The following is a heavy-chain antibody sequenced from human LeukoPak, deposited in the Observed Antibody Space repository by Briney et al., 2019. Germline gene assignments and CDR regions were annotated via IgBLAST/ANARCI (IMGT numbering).Heavy chain of an antibody. CDR3: ARDLGLKFPFDY. CDR1: GGSFSGYY. CDR2: INHSGST. Sequence: PSENLSLNCAVYGGSFSGYYWSWIRQPPGKGLEWIGEINHSGSTNYNPSLKSRVTISVDTSKNQFSLKLSSVTAADTAVYYCARDLGLKFPFDYWGQGTLVTVSS. J-gene: IGHJ4*02. V-gene: IGHV4-34*01.